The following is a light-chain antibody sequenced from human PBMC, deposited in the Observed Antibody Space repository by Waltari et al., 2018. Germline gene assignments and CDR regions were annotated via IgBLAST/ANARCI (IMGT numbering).Light chain of an antibody. V-gene: IGLV1-44*01. J-gene: IGLJ2*01. CDR3: AAWDDSLNGVI. Sequence: QSVLTQPPSASGTPGQRVTISCSGSSSNIGSTSINWYQQLPGMAPKLLIYSNNQRPSGVPDRFSGSKSGTSASLAISGLQSEDEADYHCAAWDDSLNGVIFGGGTKLTVL. CDR1: SSNIGSTS. CDR2: SNN.